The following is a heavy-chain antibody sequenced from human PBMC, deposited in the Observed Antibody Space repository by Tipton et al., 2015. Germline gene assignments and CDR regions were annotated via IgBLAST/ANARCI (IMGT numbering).Heavy chain of an antibody. Sequence: TLSLTCTVSGDSTSSDRSHWGWIRQPPGKGLEWIGSLFHSGSTYYNPSLKSRVTISVDTSKNQFSLKLSSVTAADTAVYYCARHTGPTGPDYWGQGTLVTVSS. CDR2: LFHSGST. V-gene: IGHV4-39*01. CDR3: ARHTGPTGPDY. D-gene: IGHD4-11*01. CDR1: GDSTSSDRSH. J-gene: IGHJ4*02.